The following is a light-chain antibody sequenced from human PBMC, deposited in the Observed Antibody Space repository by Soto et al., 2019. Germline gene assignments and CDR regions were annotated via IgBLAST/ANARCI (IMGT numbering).Light chain of an antibody. V-gene: IGKV1-39*01. CDR3: QQSYSIPLT. J-gene: IGKJ4*01. Sequence: DIQMTQSPSSLSASVGDRVTIACRASQRINNYLNWYQQKPGKAPKLLIYGVSNLQSGVPSRFSGSETGTDFTLTISSLQPEDFATYYCQQSYSIPLTFGGGTKVEIK. CDR1: QRINNY. CDR2: GVS.